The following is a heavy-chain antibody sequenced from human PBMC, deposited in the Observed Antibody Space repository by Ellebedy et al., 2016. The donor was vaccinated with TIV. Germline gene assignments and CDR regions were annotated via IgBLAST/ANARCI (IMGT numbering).Heavy chain of an antibody. V-gene: IGHV3-74*01. CDR3: ARGVGGYYYGSSGYYADY. CDR2: VSTDGSSA. J-gene: IGHJ4*02. D-gene: IGHD3-22*01. CDR1: GFAFSNYW. Sequence: GGSLRLSCAASGFAFSNYWMHWVRQAPGKGLVWVSRVSTDGSSANYADSVKGRFTVSRDNAKNSLYLQMNGLRAEDTAVYYCARGVGGYYYGSSGYYADYWGQGTLVTVSS.